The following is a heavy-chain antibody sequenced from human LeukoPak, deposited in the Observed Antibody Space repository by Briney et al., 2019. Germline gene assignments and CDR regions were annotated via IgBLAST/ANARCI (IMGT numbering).Heavy chain of an antibody. CDR3: ARDRGPGDIIDY. V-gene: IGHV3-74*01. CDR1: GFIFDDYA. Sequence: GGSLRLSCAASGFIFDDYAVHWVRQAPGKGLVWVSRINSDGSSTSYADSVKGRFTISRDNAKNTLYLQMNSLRAEDTAVYYCARDRGPGDIIDYWGQGTLVTVSS. CDR2: INSDGSST. J-gene: IGHJ4*02. D-gene: IGHD2-15*01.